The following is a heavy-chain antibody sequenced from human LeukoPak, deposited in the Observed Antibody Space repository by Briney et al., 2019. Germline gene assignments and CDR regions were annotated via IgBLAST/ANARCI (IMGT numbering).Heavy chain of an antibody. J-gene: IGHJ3*02. CDR1: GFTFSDYY. D-gene: IGHD3-22*01. V-gene: IGHV3-11*01. CDR3: ARHELQDSSSRWLAQSVAFDI. Sequence: GGSLRLSCAASGFTFSDYYMSWIRQAPGKGLEWVSYISSSGSTIYYADSVKGRFTISRDNAKNSLYLQMNSLRAEDTAVYYCARHELQDSSSRWLAQSVAFDIWGQGTMVTVSS. CDR2: ISSSGSTI.